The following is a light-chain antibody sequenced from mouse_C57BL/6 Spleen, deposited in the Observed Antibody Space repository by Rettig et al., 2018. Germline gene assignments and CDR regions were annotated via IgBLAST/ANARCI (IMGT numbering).Light chain of an antibody. CDR2: ATS. J-gene: IGKJ5*01. V-gene: IGKV4-72*01. CDR3: QQWSSNPLT. Sequence: QKPGSSPKPWIYATSNLASGVPARFSGSGSGTSYSLTISRVEAEDAATYYCQQWSSNPLTFGAGTKLELK.